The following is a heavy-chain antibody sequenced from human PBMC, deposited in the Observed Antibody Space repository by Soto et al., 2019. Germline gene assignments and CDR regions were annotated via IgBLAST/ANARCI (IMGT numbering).Heavy chain of an antibody. D-gene: IGHD3-22*01. CDR2: IIPILGIA. CDR1: GGTFSSYT. V-gene: IGHV1-69*04. Sequence: ASVKVSCKASGGTFSSYTISWVRQAPGQGLEWMGRIIPILGIANYAQKFQGRVTITADKSTSTAYMELSSLRSEDTAMYYCARDLNYYDSSGYYFDYWGQGTLVTVSS. CDR3: ARDLNYYDSSGYYFDY. J-gene: IGHJ4*02.